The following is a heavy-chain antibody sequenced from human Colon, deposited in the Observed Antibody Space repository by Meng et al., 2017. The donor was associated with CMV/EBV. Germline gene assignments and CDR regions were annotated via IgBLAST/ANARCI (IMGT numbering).Heavy chain of an antibody. D-gene: IGHD6-25*01. V-gene: IGHV1-69*02. J-gene: IGHJ6*02. CDR2: ILPILDKP. Sequence: SVKVSCKASGGTFSSYTISWVRQAPGQGLEWMGRILPILDKPNYAQKFQGRPTISADKSTSTAYMELSRLRSEDTAVYYCARSGLRSGGRGGLEVWGQGTTVTVSS. CDR1: GGTFSSYT. CDR3: ARSGLRSGGRGGLEV.